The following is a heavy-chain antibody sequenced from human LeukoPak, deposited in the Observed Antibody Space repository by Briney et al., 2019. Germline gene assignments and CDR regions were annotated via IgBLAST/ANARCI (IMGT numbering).Heavy chain of an antibody. CDR2: ISGSGGST. V-gene: IGHV3-23*01. Sequence: GGSLRLSCAASGFTFSNYAMSWVRQAPGKGLEWVSGISGSGGSTYYADSVKGRFTISRDNSKNTLYLQMNSLRAEDTAVYYCAKDPTYYDILTGYSNWFDPWGQGTLVTVS. D-gene: IGHD3-9*01. CDR3: AKDPTYYDILTGYSNWFDP. J-gene: IGHJ5*02. CDR1: GFTFSNYA.